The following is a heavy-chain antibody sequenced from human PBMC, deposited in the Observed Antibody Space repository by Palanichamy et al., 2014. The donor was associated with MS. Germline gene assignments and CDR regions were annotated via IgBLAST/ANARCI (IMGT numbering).Heavy chain of an antibody. Sequence: EVQLVESGGGLVQPGGSLRLSCAASGFTVSSNYMSWVRQAPGKGLEWVSVIYIGGTTYYADSVKGRFTISRDNSKNTLYLQMNSLRPEDTAIYYCATSERGYAFDYWGQGTLVTVSS. D-gene: IGHD3-22*01. CDR1: GFTVSSNY. CDR2: IYIGGTT. J-gene: IGHJ4*02. CDR3: ATSERGYAFDY. V-gene: IGHV3-66*02.